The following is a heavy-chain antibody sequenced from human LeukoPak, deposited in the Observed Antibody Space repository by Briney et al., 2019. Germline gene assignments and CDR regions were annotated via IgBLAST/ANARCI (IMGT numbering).Heavy chain of an antibody. Sequence: GGSLRLSCTASGFNFSTYWMTWVRQVPGKGLEWVANIKEDGSEIYYVDDVTGRFSISRDNAKTSLYLQMHSLSVADTGLYYCVTDQTGRHPYFFDYWGQGTLVTVSS. D-gene: IGHD3-10*01. J-gene: IGHJ4*02. CDR3: VTDQTGRHPYFFDY. CDR1: GFNFSTYW. V-gene: IGHV3-7*01. CDR2: IKEDGSEI.